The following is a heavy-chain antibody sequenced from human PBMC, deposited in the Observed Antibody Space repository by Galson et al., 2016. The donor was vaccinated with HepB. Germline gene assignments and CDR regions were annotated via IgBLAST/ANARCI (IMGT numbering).Heavy chain of an antibody. CDR1: GASVSSSTCY. CDR3: ARTLSPTNQYFFNS. V-gene: IGHV4-39*02. Sequence: SETLSLTCTVSGASVSSSTCYWGWIRQPPGKGLEWLASVSYSGTTDYKPSLRSRLTIPADTSKNHFSLRLSSVTAADTAVYYCARTLSPTNQYFFNSWGQGTLVTVSS. D-gene: IGHD1-14*01. CDR2: VSYSGTT. J-gene: IGHJ4*02.